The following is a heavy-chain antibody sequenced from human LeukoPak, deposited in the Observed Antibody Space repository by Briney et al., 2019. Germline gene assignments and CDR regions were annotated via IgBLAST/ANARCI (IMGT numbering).Heavy chain of an antibody. CDR2: ISAYNGNT. Sequence: ASVKVSCKASGYTFTSYGISWVRQAPGQGLEWMGWISAYNGNTNYAQKLQGRVTMTTDTSTSTAYMELRSLRSDDTAVYYCARGYCGGDCLPWDNWFDPWGQGTLVTVSS. J-gene: IGHJ5*02. CDR1: GYTFTSYG. V-gene: IGHV1-18*01. D-gene: IGHD2-21*02. CDR3: ARGYCGGDCLPWDNWFDP.